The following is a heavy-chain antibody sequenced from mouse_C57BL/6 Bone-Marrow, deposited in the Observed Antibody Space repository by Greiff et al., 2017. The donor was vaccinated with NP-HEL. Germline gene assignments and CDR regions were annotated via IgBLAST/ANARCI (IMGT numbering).Heavy chain of an antibody. CDR1: GYSITSGYY. D-gene: IGHD1-1*01. Sequence: EVKLMESGPGLVKPSQSLSLTCSVTGYSITSGYYWNWIRQFPGNKLEWMGFISYDGSNNYNPSLKNRISLTRDTSKNQFFLKLNSVTTEDTATYYGARDGGPYYDGRLAYWGKGTLVTVSA. V-gene: IGHV3-6*01. J-gene: IGHJ3*01. CDR2: ISYDGSN. CDR3: ARDGGPYYDGRLAY.